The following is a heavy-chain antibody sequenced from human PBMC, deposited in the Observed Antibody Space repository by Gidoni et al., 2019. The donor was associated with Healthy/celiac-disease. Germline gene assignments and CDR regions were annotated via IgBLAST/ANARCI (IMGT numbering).Heavy chain of an antibody. CDR2: INHSGST. CDR3: ARGTNYYGSGSYYNTGYYFDY. J-gene: IGHJ4*02. V-gene: IGHV4-34*01. Sequence: QVQLQQWGAGLLKPSETLSLTCAVYGGSFSGYYWSWIRQPPGKGLEWIGEINHSGSTNYNPSLKSRVTISVDTSKNQFSLKLSSVTAADTAVYYCARGTNYYGSGSYYNTGYYFDYWGQGTLVTVSS. CDR1: GGSFSGYY. D-gene: IGHD3-10*01.